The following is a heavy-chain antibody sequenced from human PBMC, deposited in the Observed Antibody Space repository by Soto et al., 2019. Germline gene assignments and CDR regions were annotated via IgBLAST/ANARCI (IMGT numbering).Heavy chain of an antibody. CDR2: ISDAGGGT. D-gene: IGHD6-19*01. CDR3: VTGYRSGWSESY. V-gene: IGHV3-64D*06. Sequence: PGGSVRGSCSASGFTLSIYTMLWVRQAPGKGLEYVSAISDAGGGTYYADSVKGRFTISRDDPKNTLYLQMSNLRAEDTAVYYCVTGYRSGWSESYWGPGTLFPVS. CDR1: GFTLSIYT. J-gene: IGHJ4*02.